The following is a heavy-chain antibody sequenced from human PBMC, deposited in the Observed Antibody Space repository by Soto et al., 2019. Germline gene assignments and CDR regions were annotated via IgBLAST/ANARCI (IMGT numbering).Heavy chain of an antibody. D-gene: IGHD3-22*01. CDR3: ARGAHITMTVVANHWFGP. J-gene: IGHJ5*02. CDR2: MNPNSGNT. CDR1: GYTFTSYD. V-gene: IGHV1-8*01. Sequence: ASVKVSCKASGYTFTSYDINWVRQATGQGLEWMGWMNPNSGNTGYAQKFQGRVTMTRNTSISTAYMELSSLRSEDTAVYYCARGAHITMTVVANHWFGPWGQGTLVTVSS.